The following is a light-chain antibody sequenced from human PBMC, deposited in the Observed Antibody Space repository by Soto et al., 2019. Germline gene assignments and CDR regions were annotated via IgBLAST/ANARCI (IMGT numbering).Light chain of an antibody. CDR3: SSYTSVATL. J-gene: IGLJ2*01. CDR1: SNIIGRYHY. CDR2: EVN. Sequence: QSALSQPASVSGSPGQSITISCTGSSNIIGRYHYVSWHQQHPGKAPKLLSYEVNFRALGVSNRFAGSKSGDTASLTISGLQAEDEAYYYCSSYTSVATLFGGRTKLTVL. V-gene: IGLV2-14*01.